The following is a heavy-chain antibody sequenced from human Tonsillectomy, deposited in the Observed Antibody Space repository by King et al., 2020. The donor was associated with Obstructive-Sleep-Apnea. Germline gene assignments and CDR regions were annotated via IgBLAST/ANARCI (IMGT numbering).Heavy chain of an antibody. CDR3: ARGPSYYYDSSGYIDY. V-gene: IGHV3-23*04. J-gene: IGHJ4*02. Sequence: EVQLVESGGGLVQPGGSLRLSCAASGFTFSSYAMSWVRQAPGKGLEWVSAISGSGGSTYYADSVKGRFTHSRGNSKNPVYLQMNSPRAEDTAVYYCARGPSYYYDSSGYIDYWGQGTLVTVSS. CDR1: GFTFSSYA. D-gene: IGHD3-22*01. CDR2: ISGSGGST.